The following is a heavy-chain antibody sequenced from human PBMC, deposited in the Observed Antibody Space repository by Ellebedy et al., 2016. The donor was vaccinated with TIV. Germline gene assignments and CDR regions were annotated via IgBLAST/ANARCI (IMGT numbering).Heavy chain of an antibody. CDR3: ARAGSGWSPALFDE. D-gene: IGHD6-19*01. Sequence: MPSETLSLTCTVSGGSISTVDYYWSWIRQHPGKGLEWIGYIYYSGTTYYNPSLKSRLSISMDTSKNQLSLKLTSVTAADTALYYCARAGSGWSPALFDEWGQGTMVTVSS. J-gene: IGHJ4*02. CDR2: IYYSGTT. CDR1: GGSISTVDYY. V-gene: IGHV4-31*03.